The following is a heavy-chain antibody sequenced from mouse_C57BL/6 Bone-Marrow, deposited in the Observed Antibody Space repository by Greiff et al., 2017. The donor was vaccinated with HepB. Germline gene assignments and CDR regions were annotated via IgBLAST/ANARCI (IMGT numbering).Heavy chain of an antibody. CDR1: GFTFSSYG. Sequence: EVMLVESGGDLVKPGGSLKLSCAASGFTFSSYGMSWVRQTPDKRLEWVATISSGGSYTYYPDSVKGRFTISRDNAKNTLYLQMSSLKSEDTAMYYCARRGSTTVVATFDYWGQGTTLTVSS. CDR2: ISSGGSYT. V-gene: IGHV5-6*02. CDR3: ARRGSTTVVATFDY. D-gene: IGHD1-1*01. J-gene: IGHJ2*01.